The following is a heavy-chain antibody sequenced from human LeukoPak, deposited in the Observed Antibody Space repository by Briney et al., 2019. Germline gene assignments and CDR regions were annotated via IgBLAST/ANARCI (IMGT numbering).Heavy chain of an antibody. J-gene: IGHJ4*02. D-gene: IGHD6-13*01. CDR3: ARGWSREQQLVDYFDY. V-gene: IGHV4-59*01. CDR1: GGSISSYY. Sequence: PSETLSLTCTVSGGSISSYYWSWIRQPPGKGLEWIGYIYYSGSTNYNPSLKSRVTLSVDTSKNQFSLKLSSVTAADTAVYYCARGWSREQQLVDYFDYWGQGTLVTVSS. CDR2: IYYSGST.